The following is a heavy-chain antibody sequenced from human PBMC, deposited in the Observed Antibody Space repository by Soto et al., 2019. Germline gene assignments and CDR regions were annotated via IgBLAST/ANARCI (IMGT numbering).Heavy chain of an antibody. D-gene: IGHD6-19*01. J-gene: IGHJ6*02. CDR3: ARLGYSSGWTFYYGMDV. Sequence: PSETLSLTCAVYGGSFSGYYWSWIRQPPGKGLEWIGEINHSGSTNYNPSLKSRVTISVDTSKNQFSLKLSSVTAADTAVYYCARLGYSSGWTFYYGMDVWGQGTTVTVSS. CDR1: GGSFSGYY. CDR2: INHSGST. V-gene: IGHV4-34*01.